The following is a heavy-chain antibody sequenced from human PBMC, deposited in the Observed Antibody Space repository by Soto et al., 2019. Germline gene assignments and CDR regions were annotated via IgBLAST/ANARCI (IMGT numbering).Heavy chain of an antibody. D-gene: IGHD1-26*01. CDR2: IYPGDSDT. CDR1: GYSFTSYW. J-gene: IGHJ6*04. V-gene: IGHV5-51*01. CDR3: ARPREAQKGKNSSGRDV. Sequence: GESLKISCKGSGYSFTSYWIGWVRQMPGKGLEWMGIIYPGDSDTRYSPSFQGQVTISADKSISTAYLQWSSLKASDTAMYYCARPREAQKGKNSSGRDVGGKGTTVTVP.